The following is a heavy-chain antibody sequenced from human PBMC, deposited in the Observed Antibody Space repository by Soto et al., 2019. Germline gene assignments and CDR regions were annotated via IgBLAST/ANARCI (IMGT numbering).Heavy chain of an antibody. V-gene: IGHV4-34*01. Sequence: PSETLSLTCAVYGGSFSGYYWSWIRQPPGKGLEWIGEINHSGSTNYNPSLKSRVTISVDTSKNQFSLKLSSVTAADTAVYYCARERPRRLIQLWFDYFDYWGQGTLVTVSS. D-gene: IGHD5-18*01. CDR2: INHSGST. CDR3: ARERPRRLIQLWFDYFDY. J-gene: IGHJ4*02. CDR1: GGSFSGYY.